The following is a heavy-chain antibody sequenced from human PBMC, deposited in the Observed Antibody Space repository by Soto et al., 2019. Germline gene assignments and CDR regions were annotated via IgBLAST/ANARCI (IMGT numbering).Heavy chain of an antibody. V-gene: IGHV3-66*01. CDR1: GFTVSSNY. CDR3: TTSTQFGWFDP. CDR2: IYSGGTT. Sequence: GGSLRLSCAASGFTVSSNYMSWVRQAPGKGLEWVSIIYSGGTTYYADSVKGRFTISRDNSKNTLYLQMNSLRAEDTAVYYCTTSTQFGWFDPWGQGTLVTVSS. J-gene: IGHJ5*02. D-gene: IGHD3-10*01.